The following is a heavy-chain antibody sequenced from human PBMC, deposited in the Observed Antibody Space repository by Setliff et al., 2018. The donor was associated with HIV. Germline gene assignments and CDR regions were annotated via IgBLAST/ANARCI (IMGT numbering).Heavy chain of an antibody. D-gene: IGHD3-22*01. V-gene: IGHV4-39*01. CDR3: SKNTLYLQMNSLRAEDTAIYYCAKGFSRIEVVISDY. J-gene: IGHJ4*02. CDR1: GGSISSSHDF. CDR2: ISYGGIT. Sequence: SETLSLTCTVSGGSISSSHDFWNWIRQPPGKGLEWIGAISYGGITYYNPSLTSRVTISVDTSKNQFSLELTSVKGRFTISRDNSKNTLYLQMNSLRAEDTAIYYCAKGFSRIEVVISDYWGLGTLVTVSS.